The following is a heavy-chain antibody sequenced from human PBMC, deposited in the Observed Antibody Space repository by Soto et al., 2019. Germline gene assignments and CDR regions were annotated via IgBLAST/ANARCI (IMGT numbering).Heavy chain of an antibody. V-gene: IGHV4-4*02. J-gene: IGHJ4*02. D-gene: IGHD4-17*01. Sequence: SETLSRTGAVSGGSISSRNWWSWVRQPPGKGLEWIGEIYHSGSTNYNPSLKSRVTISVDKSKNQFSLKLSSVTAADTAVYYWAREGGTYNDYGDYYFDYWGQGTLVTVSS. CDR2: IYHSGST. CDR1: GGSISSRNW. CDR3: AREGGTYNDYGDYYFDY.